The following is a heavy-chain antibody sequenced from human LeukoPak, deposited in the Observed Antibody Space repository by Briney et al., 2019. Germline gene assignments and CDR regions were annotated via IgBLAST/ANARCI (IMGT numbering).Heavy chain of an antibody. J-gene: IGHJ6*03. V-gene: IGHV4-59*01. Sequence: SETLSLTFPVSGGSISSYYWSWIRPPPGKGLEWNGYIYYSGSTNYNPSLKSRVTISVDTSKNQFSLKLTSVTAADTAVYYCARTTEGGYTYGYFYYYYMDVWGKGTTVTISS. CDR3: ARTTEGGYTYGYFYYYYMDV. D-gene: IGHD5-18*01. CDR1: GGSISSYY. CDR2: IYYSGST.